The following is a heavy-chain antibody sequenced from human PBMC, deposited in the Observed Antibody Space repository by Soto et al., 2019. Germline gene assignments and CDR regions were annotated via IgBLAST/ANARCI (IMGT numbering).Heavy chain of an antibody. CDR2: IYYSGST. Sequence: SETLSLTCTVSGGSISSSSYYWGWIRQPPGKGLEWIGSIYYSGSTYYNPSLKSRVTISVDTSKNQFSLKLSSVTAADTAVYYCARPSSGWLTLDYWGQGTLVTVS. CDR1: GGSISSSSYY. J-gene: IGHJ4*02. V-gene: IGHV4-39*01. CDR3: ARPSSGWLTLDY. D-gene: IGHD6-19*01.